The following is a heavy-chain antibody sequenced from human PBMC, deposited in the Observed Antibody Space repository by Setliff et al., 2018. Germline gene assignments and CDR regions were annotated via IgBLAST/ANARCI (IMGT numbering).Heavy chain of an antibody. CDR2: IKEDGSEK. CDR3: ARGPYNIYDRSGYGFTNWFDP. J-gene: IGHJ5*02. D-gene: IGHD3-22*01. CDR1: GFTFSRYW. Sequence: GGSLRLSCAASGFTFSRYWMSWVRQAPGKGLEWVANIKEDGSEKYYMDSVKGRFTMSRDNAKNSLFLQMNSLRAEDTAVYYCARGPYNIYDRSGYGFTNWFDPWGQGILVTVSS. V-gene: IGHV3-7*01.